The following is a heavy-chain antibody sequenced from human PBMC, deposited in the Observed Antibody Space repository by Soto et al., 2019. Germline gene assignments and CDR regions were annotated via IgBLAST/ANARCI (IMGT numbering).Heavy chain of an antibody. J-gene: IGHJ2*01. Sequence: GASVKVSCKASGGTFSSYAISWVRQAPGQGLEWMGGIIPIFGTANYAQKFQGRVTITADESTSTAYMELSSLRSEDTAVYYCATVAVLYWYFDLWGRGTLVTVSS. CDR2: IIPIFGTA. D-gene: IGHD2-8*01. V-gene: IGHV1-69*13. CDR3: ATVAVLYWYFDL. CDR1: GGTFSSYA.